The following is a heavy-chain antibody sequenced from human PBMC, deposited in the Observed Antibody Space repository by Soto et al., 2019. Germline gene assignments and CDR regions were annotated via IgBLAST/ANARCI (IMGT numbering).Heavy chain of an antibody. Sequence: GGSPXLSFAVSGFTFSSDSMTWVRQAPGKGLEWVSVISGGGGSTYYADSVKGRFTISKDISKNTLYLQRNSLRAEDTAVYYCAKDYSGYHYSSGNWGQGTLVTVSS. CDR1: GFTFSSDS. CDR3: AKDYSGYHYSSGN. V-gene: IGHV3-23*01. J-gene: IGHJ4*01. CDR2: ISGGGGST. D-gene: IGHD5-12*01.